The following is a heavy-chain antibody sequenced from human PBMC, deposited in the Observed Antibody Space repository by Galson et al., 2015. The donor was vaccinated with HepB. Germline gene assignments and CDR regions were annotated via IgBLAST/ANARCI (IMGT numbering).Heavy chain of an antibody. Sequence: SLRLSCAASGFTFSSYGMIWVRQAPGKGLEWVSAVMSGSGGAFYADSVKGRFTISRDNSKNTLSLQMNSLGAEDTAVYYCAKCGVLRSGWCNYFDPWGQGTLVTVSS. D-gene: IGHD6-19*01. CDR1: GFTFSSYG. J-gene: IGHJ5*02. CDR3: AKCGVLRSGWCNYFDP. CDR2: VMSGSGGA. V-gene: IGHV3-23*01.